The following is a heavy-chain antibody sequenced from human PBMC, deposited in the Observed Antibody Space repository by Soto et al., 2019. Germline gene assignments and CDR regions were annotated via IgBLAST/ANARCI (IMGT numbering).Heavy chain of an antibody. V-gene: IGHV3-15*01. D-gene: IGHD3-22*01. CDR3: IYYYDSGTYLHVDY. Sequence: GGSLRLSCVASGFTFSNAWIHWVRQAPGKGLEWVGRIKSKANGGTTDHAAPVRGRFSLSRDDSKSTVYLQMNSLKSEDSAAYYCIYYYDSGTYLHVDYWGQGTLVTVSS. CDR1: GFTFSNAW. CDR2: IKSKANGGTT. J-gene: IGHJ4*02.